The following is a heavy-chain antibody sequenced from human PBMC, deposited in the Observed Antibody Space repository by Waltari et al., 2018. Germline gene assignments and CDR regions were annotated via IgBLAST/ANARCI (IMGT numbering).Heavy chain of an antibody. CDR1: GFTVSSNY. V-gene: IGHV3-53*02. CDR2: IDSGGST. J-gene: IGHJ4*02. D-gene: IGHD6-13*01. CDR3: ARDIVAAAGEPDY. Sequence: EVQLVETGGGLIQPGGSLRLSCAASGFTVSSNYMSWVRQAPGKGLGWVAVIDSGGSTYSADSVNGRFTSSRDKSKNTLYLQRNSLRAEDTAVDYCARDIVAAAGEPDYWGQGTLVTVSS.